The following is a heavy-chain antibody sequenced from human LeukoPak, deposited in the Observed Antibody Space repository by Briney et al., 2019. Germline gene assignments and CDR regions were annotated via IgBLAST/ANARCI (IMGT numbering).Heavy chain of an antibody. CDR1: GFTVSSNY. J-gene: IGHJ5*02. V-gene: IGHV3-21*04. D-gene: IGHD2-2*01. CDR3: ARVPRVSATMPGNWFDP. CDR2: ISISSNYI. Sequence: GGSLRLSCAASGFTVSSNYMSWVRQAPGKGLEWVSSISISSNYIYYTDSVKGRFTISRDNAKNSLYLQMNSLRADDTALYYCARVPRVSATMPGNWFDPWGQGTLVTVSS.